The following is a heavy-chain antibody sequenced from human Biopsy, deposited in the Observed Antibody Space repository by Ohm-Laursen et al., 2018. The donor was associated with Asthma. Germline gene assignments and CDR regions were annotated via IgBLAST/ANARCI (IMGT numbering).Heavy chain of an antibody. J-gene: IGHJ4*02. CDR1: GISFRNYG. Sequence: SLRLSCTASGISFRNYGMHWVRQAPGKGLEWVAVISYDGSNKYYADSVKGRFTISRDNSKNTLYLQMNSLRAEDTAVYYCAKDVGWELPQYYFDYWGQGTLVTVSS. CDR3: AKDVGWELPQYYFDY. D-gene: IGHD1-26*01. CDR2: ISYDGSNK. V-gene: IGHV3-30*18.